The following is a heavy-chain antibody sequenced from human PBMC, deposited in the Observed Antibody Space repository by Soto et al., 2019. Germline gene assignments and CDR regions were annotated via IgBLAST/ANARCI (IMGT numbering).Heavy chain of an antibody. CDR3: AKSGYFDWLLLYYYDY. J-gene: IGHJ4*02. Sequence: GGSLRLSCAASGFTFSSYGMHWVRLAPGKGLEWVAVISYDGSYKYYAESVKGRFTISRDNLKNTLFLQMNSLRADDTAVYYCAKSGYFDWLLLYYYDYWGQGVLVTVSS. D-gene: IGHD3-9*01. CDR2: ISYDGSYK. CDR1: GFTFSSYG. V-gene: IGHV3-30*18.